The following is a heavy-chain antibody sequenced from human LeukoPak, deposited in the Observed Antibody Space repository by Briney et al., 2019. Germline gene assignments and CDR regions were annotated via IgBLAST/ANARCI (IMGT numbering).Heavy chain of an antibody. CDR2: IYYSGST. J-gene: IGHJ5*02. Sequence: SETLSLTCTVSGGSISSSSYYWSWIRQPPGKGLEWIGYIYYSGSTNYNPSLKSRVTISVDTSKNQFSLKLSSVTAADTAVYYCARSKQIDNWFDPWGQGTLVTVSS. CDR1: GGSISSSSYY. V-gene: IGHV4-61*05. D-gene: IGHD2-21*01. CDR3: ARSKQIDNWFDP.